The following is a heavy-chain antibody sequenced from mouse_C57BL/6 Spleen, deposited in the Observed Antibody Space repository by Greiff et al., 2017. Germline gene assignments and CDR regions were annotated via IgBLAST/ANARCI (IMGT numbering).Heavy chain of an antibody. CDR1: GYTFTDYN. D-gene: IGHD2-1*01. CDR3: ARGGVRDLPWGYCDV. Sequence: VQLKQSGPELVKPGASVKIPCKASGYTFTDYNMDWVKQSHGKSLEWIGDINPNNGGTIYNQKFKGKATLTVDKSSSTAYMELRSLTSEDTAVYYGARGGVRDLPWGYCDVWGTGTTVTVSS. CDR2: INPNNGGT. J-gene: IGHJ1*03. V-gene: IGHV1-18*01.